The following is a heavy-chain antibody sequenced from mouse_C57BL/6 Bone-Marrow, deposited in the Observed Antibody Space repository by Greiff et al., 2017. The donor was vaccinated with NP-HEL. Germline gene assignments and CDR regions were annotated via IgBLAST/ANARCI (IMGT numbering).Heavy chain of an antibody. Sequence: EVQLVESGGGLVKPGGSLKLSCAASGFTFSSYAMSWVRQTPEKRLEWVATISDGGSYTYYPDNVKGRFTISRDNAKNNLYLQMSHLKSEDTAMYYCARASTYYDGSSYWYFDVWGTGTTVTVSS. CDR2: ISDGGSYT. D-gene: IGHD1-1*01. V-gene: IGHV5-4*01. CDR3: ARASTYYDGSSYWYFDV. J-gene: IGHJ1*03. CDR1: GFTFSSYA.